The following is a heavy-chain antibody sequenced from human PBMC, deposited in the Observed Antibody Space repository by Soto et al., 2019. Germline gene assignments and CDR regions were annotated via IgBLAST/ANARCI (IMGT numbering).Heavy chain of an antibody. V-gene: IGHV3-7*05. CDR1: GFTFSGDW. Sequence: EVQLVESGGGLVQPGGSLRLSCAASGFTFSGDWMSWVRQAPGKGLEWVANIKQDGSEQFYVDSVKGRFTISRDNAKNSLYLQTNSLRAEDTAVYYCAREAVWGQGTTVTVSS. J-gene: IGHJ6*02. CDR2: IKQDGSEQ. CDR3: AREAV.